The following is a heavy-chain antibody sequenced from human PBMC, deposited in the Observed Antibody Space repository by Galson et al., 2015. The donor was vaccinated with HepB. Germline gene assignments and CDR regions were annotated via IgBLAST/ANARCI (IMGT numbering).Heavy chain of an antibody. CDR3: ARVGITGTTYYYYGMDV. CDR2: IYPGDSDT. CDR1: GYSFTSYW. D-gene: IGHD1-20*01. V-gene: IGHV5-51*03. J-gene: IGHJ6*02. Sequence: QSGAEVKKPGESLKISCKGSGYSFTSYWIGWVRQMPGKGLEWMGIIYPGDSDTRYSPSFQGQVTISADKSVSTAYLQWSSLKASDTAMYYCARVGITGTTYYYYGMDVWGQGTTVTVSS.